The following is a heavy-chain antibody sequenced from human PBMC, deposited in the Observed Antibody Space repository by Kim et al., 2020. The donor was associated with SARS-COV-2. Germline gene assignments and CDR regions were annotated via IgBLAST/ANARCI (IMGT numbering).Heavy chain of an antibody. Sequence: SETLSLTCAVSGGSISSSNWWSWVRQPPGKGLEWIGEIYHSGSTNYNPSLKSRVTISVDKSKNQFSLKLSSVTAADTAVYYCARDAAAVMVYAMSPQYNWFDPWGQGTLVTVSS. CDR1: GGSISSSNW. CDR2: IYHSGST. J-gene: IGHJ5*02. D-gene: IGHD2-8*01. CDR3: ARDAAAVMVYAMSPQYNWFDP. V-gene: IGHV4-4*02.